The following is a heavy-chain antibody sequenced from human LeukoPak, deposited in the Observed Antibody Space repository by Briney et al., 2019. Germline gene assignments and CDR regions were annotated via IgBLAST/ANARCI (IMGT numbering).Heavy chain of an antibody. CDR2: ISGSGGST. J-gene: IGHJ4*02. CDR3: AKDRGVVVITPFDY. Sequence: GGALRFSCAASGFTTSSYVMSWVRQAPRKRLEWGIAISGSGGSTYYADSVKGRFTISRDNSKNTLYLQMNSLRAEDTAVYYCAKDRGVVVITPFDYWGQGTLVTVSS. CDR1: GFTTSSYV. D-gene: IGHD3-22*01. V-gene: IGHV3-23*01.